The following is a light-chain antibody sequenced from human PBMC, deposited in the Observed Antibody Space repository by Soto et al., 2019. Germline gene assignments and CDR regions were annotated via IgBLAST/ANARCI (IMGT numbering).Light chain of an antibody. V-gene: IGLV7-43*01. Sequence: QTVVTQEPSLTVSPGGSVTLTCAYRTGAVTSVYYPNWVQQKPGQATRKLMYSTTNKHSWTPARFSGSLLEGKAALTLSGVQPEDEAEYYCLLYNDGAQPNWVFGEGTKLTVL. CDR3: LLYNDGAQPNWV. J-gene: IGLJ3*02. CDR2: STT. CDR1: TGAVTSVYY.